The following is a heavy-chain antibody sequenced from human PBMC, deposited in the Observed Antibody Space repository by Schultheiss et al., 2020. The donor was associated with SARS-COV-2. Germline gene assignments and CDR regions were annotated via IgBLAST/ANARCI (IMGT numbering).Heavy chain of an antibody. V-gene: IGHV3-23*01. CDR2: ISGSGGST. CDR3: AREQKQTPDAFDI. Sequence: GGSLRLSCTASGFTFSSYAMSWVRQAPGKGLEWVSAISGSGGSTYYADSVKGRFTISRDNSKNTLYLQMSSLRAEDTAVYYCAREQKQTPDAFDIWGQGTMVTVSS. J-gene: IGHJ3*02. CDR1: GFTFSSYA.